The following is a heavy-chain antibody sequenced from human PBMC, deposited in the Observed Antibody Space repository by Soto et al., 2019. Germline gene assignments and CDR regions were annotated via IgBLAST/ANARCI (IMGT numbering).Heavy chain of an antibody. D-gene: IGHD5-18*01. CDR1: GFTFSSYA. Sequence: GGSLRLSCTASGFTFSSYAMSWVRQAPGKGLEWVSTVTSSASSTYYADSVKGRFTISRDDSKNTLYLQMNSLRAEDTAIYYCAKEGIANSYGGGYFDCWGQGTLVTVYS. CDR2: VTSSASST. CDR3: AKEGIANSYGGGYFDC. J-gene: IGHJ4*02. V-gene: IGHV3-23*01.